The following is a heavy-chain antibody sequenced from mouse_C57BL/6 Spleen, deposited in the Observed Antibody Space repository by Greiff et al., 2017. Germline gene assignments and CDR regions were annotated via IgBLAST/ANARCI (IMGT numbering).Heavy chain of an antibody. V-gene: IGHV1-64*01. CDR1: GYTFTSYW. D-gene: IGHD1-1*01. J-gene: IGHJ3*01. Sequence: QVQLQQPGAELVQPGASVKLSCKASGYTFTSYWMHWVKQRPGQGLEWIGMIHPNSGSTNYNEKFKSKATLTVDKSSSTAYMQLSSLTSEDSAVYYCARDTTVEPFAYWGQGTLVTVSA. CDR3: ARDTTVEPFAY. CDR2: IHPNSGST.